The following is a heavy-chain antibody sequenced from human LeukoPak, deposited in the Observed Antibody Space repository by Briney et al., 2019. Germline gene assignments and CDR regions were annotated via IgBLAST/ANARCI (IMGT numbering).Heavy chain of an antibody. J-gene: IGHJ4*02. V-gene: IGHV3-30*02. Sequence: GGPLRLSCAASGFTFTDYGMHWVRQAPGKGLEWVAFIRNDGSIKYYADSVKGRFTISRDNSRNTLYLQMNSLRIEDTAVYYCAKGYSYGYFDYWGQGALVTVSS. CDR1: GFTFTDYG. D-gene: IGHD5-18*01. CDR3: AKGYSYGYFDY. CDR2: IRNDGSIK.